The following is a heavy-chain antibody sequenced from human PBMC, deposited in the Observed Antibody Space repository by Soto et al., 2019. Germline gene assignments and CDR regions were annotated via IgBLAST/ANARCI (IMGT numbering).Heavy chain of an antibody. J-gene: IGHJ3*02. CDR3: ARLTGGADAAFDI. CDR2: INPNSGGT. D-gene: IGHD7-27*01. Sequence: ASVKVSCKASGYTFTGYYMHWVRQAPGQGLEWVGWINPNSGGTNYAQKFQGWVTMTRDTSISTAYMELSRLRSDDTAVYYCARLTGGADAAFDIWGQGTMVTVSS. CDR1: GYTFTGYY. V-gene: IGHV1-2*04.